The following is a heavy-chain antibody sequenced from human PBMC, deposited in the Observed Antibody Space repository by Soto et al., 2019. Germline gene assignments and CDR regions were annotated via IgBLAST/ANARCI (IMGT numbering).Heavy chain of an antibody. CDR1: GFTFSTYS. D-gene: IGHD3-10*01. CDR3: AREGRGSGTVFDS. J-gene: IGHJ4*02. Sequence: PGGSLRLSCTASGFTFSTYSMNWVRQAPGKGLEWVSYISTSSSAIYYADSVKGRFTISRDNAKNSLYLQMNSLRAEDTAVYYCAREGRGSGTVFDSWGQGTQVTVS. V-gene: IGHV3-48*01. CDR2: ISTSSSAI.